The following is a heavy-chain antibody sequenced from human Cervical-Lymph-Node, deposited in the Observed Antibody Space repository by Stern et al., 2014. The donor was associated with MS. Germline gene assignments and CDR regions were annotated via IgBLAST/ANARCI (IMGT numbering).Heavy chain of an antibody. Sequence: EVQLVESGAEVKKPGESLKISCKLSGYSFTIYYIAWVRQMPGKGLEWMVVIYPYDSDTTYSRSFHGQVTISADKSITTAYLQWSSLRASDSAMYYCARHVQGFDYWGQGTLVTVSS. J-gene: IGHJ4*02. V-gene: IGHV5-51*01. CDR2: IYPYDSDT. CDR3: ARHVQGFDY. CDR1: GYSFTIYY.